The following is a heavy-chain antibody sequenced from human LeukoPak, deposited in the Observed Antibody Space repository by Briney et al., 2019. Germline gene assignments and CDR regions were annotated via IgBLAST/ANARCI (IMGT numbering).Heavy chain of an antibody. CDR1: GGSISSGSYY. D-gene: IGHD4-17*01. V-gene: IGHV4-61*02. CDR2: IYTSGST. J-gene: IGHJ5*02. Sequence: PSETLSLTCTVSGGSISSGSYYWSWIRQPAGKGLEWIGRIYTSGSTNYNPSLKSRVTISVDTSKNQFSLKLSSVTAADTAVYYCARVIYGDSNWFDPWGQGTLVTVSS. CDR3: ARVIYGDSNWFDP.